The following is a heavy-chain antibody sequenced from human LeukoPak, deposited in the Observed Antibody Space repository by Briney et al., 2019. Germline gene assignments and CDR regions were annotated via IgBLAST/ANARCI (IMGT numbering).Heavy chain of an antibody. CDR2: ISAYSGDT. CDR1: GYTVTSSG. V-gene: IGHV1-18*01. D-gene: IGHD2-15*01. CDR3: AREWRYCSGGSCYSPFDY. J-gene: IGHJ4*02. Sequence: ASVKVSCKASGYTVTSSGISWVRQAPGQGLEWMGWISAYSGDTNYAQEFQGRVTMTTDTSTSTAYMELGSLRSDDTAVYYCAREWRYCSGGSCYSPFDYWGQGTLVTVSS.